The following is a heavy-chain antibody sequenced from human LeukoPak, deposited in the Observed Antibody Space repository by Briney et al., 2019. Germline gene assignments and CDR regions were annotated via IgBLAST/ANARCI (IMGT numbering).Heavy chain of an antibody. Sequence: SETLSLTCTVSGGSISSSSYYWGRLRQPPGKGLEWIGSIYYSGSTYYNPSLKSRVTISVDTSKNQFSLKLSSVTAADTAVYYCARGKWFGEFTYYFDYWGQGTLVTVSS. CDR3: ARGKWFGEFTYYFDY. J-gene: IGHJ4*02. CDR2: IYYSGST. V-gene: IGHV4-39*07. CDR1: GGSISSSSYY. D-gene: IGHD3-10*01.